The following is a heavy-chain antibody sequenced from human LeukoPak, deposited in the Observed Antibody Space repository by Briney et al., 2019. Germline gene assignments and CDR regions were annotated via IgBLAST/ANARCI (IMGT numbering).Heavy chain of an antibody. CDR2: INHSGST. CDR3: ARAGIAAPGGDYYFDY. CDR1: GGSFSGYY. Sequence: SETLSLTCAVYGGSFSGYYWSWIRQPPGKGLEWIGEINHSGSTNYNPSLKSRVTISVDTSKNQFSLKLSSVTAADTAVYYCARAGIAAPGGDYYFDYWGQGTLVTVSS. V-gene: IGHV4-34*01. J-gene: IGHJ4*02. D-gene: IGHD6-13*01.